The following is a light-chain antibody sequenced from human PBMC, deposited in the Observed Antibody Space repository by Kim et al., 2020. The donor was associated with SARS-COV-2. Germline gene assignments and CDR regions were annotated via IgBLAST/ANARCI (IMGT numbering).Light chain of an antibody. Sequence: SPGERATRTCRASQSIGSSLAAYQQKPGQAPRVLIYGASARATGVQARFSGSGSGTEFTLTISNLQSEDFAVYYCQQYAYWRAFGQGTRLEIK. CDR1: QSIGSS. CDR2: GAS. J-gene: IGKJ5*01. CDR3: QQYAYWRA. V-gene: IGKV3-15*01.